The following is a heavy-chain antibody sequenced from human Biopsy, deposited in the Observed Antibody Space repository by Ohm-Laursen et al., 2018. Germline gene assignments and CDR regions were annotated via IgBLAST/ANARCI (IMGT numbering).Heavy chain of an antibody. CDR2: INCKTGAT. D-gene: IGHD2-8*01. V-gene: IGHV1-2*02. J-gene: IGHJ4*02. CDR3: ARDPLNGHRHFDY. CDR1: SYTFTDYN. Sequence: EASMKVSCKASSYTFTDYNIHWMRQAPGQGLEWLGYINCKTGATNYAQKFQGTVTMTRDTSISTAYLALGSLRSADTAIYYCARDPLNGHRHFDYWGQGSLVTVSS.